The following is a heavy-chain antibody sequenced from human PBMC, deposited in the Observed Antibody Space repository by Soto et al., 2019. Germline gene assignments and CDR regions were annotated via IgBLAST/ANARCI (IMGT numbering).Heavy chain of an antibody. CDR3: ARGRSFGDCAH. Sequence: QVQLQQWGAGLLKPSETLSPTCTVFGESFGGYSWTWIRQPPGGGLEWLGERTPSGNPNYNPSLTSRVAIAVDKSRIQFPLNLTSVTAAETSIYYCARGRSFGDCAHWGQGTMVIVSS. V-gene: IGHV4-34*02. J-gene: IGHJ4*01. CDR2: RTPSGNP. CDR1: GESFGGYS. D-gene: IGHD2-21*02.